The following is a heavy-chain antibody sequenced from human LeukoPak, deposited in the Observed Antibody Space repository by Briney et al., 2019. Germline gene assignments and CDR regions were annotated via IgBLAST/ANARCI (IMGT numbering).Heavy chain of an antibody. CDR3: ARVPKYSYYFDY. Sequence: SETLSLICSVSGGYISTYYWIWFRQPPGKGLEWIEYIYYSGSTNYNPSLKSRVTISVDTSKNQVSLKLSSVTAADTAIYYCARVPKYSYYFDYWGQGSLVTVSS. D-gene: IGHD2/OR15-2a*01. V-gene: IGHV4-59*01. CDR2: IYYSGST. CDR1: GGYISTYY. J-gene: IGHJ4*02.